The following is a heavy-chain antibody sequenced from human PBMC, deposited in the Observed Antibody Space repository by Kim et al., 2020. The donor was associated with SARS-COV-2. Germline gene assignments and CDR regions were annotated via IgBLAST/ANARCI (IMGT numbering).Heavy chain of an antibody. V-gene: IGHV4-39*01. J-gene: IGHJ2*01. Sequence: TQDNPSLRGRVTISVNTSKKQFSLRLSSVTAADAAVYYCARHLRNWYFDLWGRGTLVTVSS. CDR2: T. CDR3: ARHLRNWYFDL.